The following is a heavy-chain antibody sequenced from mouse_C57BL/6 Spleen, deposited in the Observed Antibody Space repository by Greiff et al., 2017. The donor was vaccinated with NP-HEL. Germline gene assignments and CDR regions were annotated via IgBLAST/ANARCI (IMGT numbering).Heavy chain of an antibody. Sequence: VHLVESGAELVRPGASVKLSCKASGYTFTDYYINWVKQRPGQGLEWIARIYPGSGNTYYNQKFKGKATLTAEKSSSTAYMQLSSLTSEDSAVYFCARSDGNFFDCWGQGTTLTVSS. CDR2: IYPGSGNT. V-gene: IGHV1-76*01. D-gene: IGHD2-1*01. CDR1: GYTFTDYY. CDR3: ARSDGNFFDC. J-gene: IGHJ2*01.